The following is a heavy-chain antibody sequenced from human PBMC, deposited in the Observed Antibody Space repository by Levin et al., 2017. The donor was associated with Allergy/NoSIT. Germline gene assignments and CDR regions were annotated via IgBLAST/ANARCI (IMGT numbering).Heavy chain of an antibody. Sequence: GESLKISCKGSGYSFTSYWIGWVRQMPGKGLEWMGIIYPGDSDTRYSPSFQGQVTISADKSISTAYLQWSSLKASDTAMYYCARQGYCSAGSCYRDFDYWGQGTLVTVSS. CDR2: IYPGDSDT. V-gene: IGHV5-51*01. CDR3: ARQGYCSAGSCYRDFDY. D-gene: IGHD2-15*01. J-gene: IGHJ4*02. CDR1: GYSFTSYW.